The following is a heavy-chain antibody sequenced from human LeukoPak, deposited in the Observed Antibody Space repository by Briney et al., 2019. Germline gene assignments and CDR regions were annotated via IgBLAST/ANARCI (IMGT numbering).Heavy chain of an antibody. Sequence: ASVKVSCKASGYTFTGYYVHWVRQAPGQGLEWMGWINPNSGGTNYAQKFQGRVTMTRDTSISTAYMELSRLRSDDTAVYYCARAVRYFDWLPDYYFDYWGQGTLVTVSS. J-gene: IGHJ4*02. D-gene: IGHD3-9*01. CDR1: GYTFTGYY. V-gene: IGHV1-2*02. CDR2: INPNSGGT. CDR3: ARAVRYFDWLPDYYFDY.